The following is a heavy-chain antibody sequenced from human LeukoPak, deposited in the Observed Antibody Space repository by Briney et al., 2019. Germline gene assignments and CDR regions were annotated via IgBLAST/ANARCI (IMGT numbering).Heavy chain of an antibody. D-gene: IGHD3-9*01. V-gene: IGHV4-39*02. J-gene: IGHJ3*02. CDR1: GGSVSSRPNF. Sequence: PSETLSLTCTVSGGSVSSRPNFWAWIRQTPGKGLEWIGTIYYTGSANYNPSLKSRVTMSVDTSKDHFSLNLSSVTATDTAMYFCVRLLGGYFAGNTFDIWGQGTVVSVSS. CDR3: VRLLGGYFAGNTFDI. CDR2: IYYTGSA.